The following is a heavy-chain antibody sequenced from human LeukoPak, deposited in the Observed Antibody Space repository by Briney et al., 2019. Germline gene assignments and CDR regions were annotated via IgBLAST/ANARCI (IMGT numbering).Heavy chain of an antibody. CDR2: ISSSSSTI. Sequence: PGGSLRLSCAASEFTFSSYSMNWVRQAPGKGLEWVSYISSSSSTIYYADSVKGGFTISRDNDKNSLYLQMNRVRGEDTAVYYCARESYGDYAFDYWGQGTLVTVSS. D-gene: IGHD4-17*01. V-gene: IGHV3-48*01. CDR1: EFTFSSYS. CDR3: ARESYGDYAFDY. J-gene: IGHJ4*02.